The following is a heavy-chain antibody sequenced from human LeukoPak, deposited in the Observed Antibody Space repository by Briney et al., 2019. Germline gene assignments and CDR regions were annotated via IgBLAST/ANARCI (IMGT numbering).Heavy chain of an antibody. CDR2: ISSSSSYI. CDR1: GFTFSSYA. Sequence: GGSLRLSCAASGFTFSSYAMHWVRQAPGKGLEWVSSISSSSSYIYYADSVKGRFTISRDNAKNSLYLQMNSLRAEDTAVYYCARSMTRVDAFDIWGQGTMVTVSS. J-gene: IGHJ3*02. CDR3: ARSMTRVDAFDI. V-gene: IGHV3-21*01. D-gene: IGHD2-21*02.